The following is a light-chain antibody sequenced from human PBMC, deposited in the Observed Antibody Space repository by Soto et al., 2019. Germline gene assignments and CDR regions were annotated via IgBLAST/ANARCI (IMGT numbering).Light chain of an antibody. CDR2: GAS. CDR1: QSVRRNY. J-gene: IGKJ1*01. Sequence: EIVLTQSRGTLSSSPGQRPSLSYRASQSVRRNYVAWYQQQLGQSPRVLIYGASNRATGIPDRFSGSGSGTDFTLTISRLEPEDFAVYYCQQYGSSGTFGQGTKVDIK. V-gene: IGKV3-20*01. CDR3: QQYGSSGT.